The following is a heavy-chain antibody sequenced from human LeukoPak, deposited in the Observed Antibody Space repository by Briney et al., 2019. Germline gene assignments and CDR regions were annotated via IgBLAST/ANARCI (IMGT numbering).Heavy chain of an antibody. J-gene: IGHJ4*02. V-gene: IGHV3-66*01. D-gene: IGHD3-22*01. Sequence: GGSLRLSCAASGFTVSTNYMSWVRQAPGKGLEWVSVIYSGGSTFYADSVKGRFTISRDNSKNTLFLQMNSLRAEDTAVYYCAREYYDSSGYYKYFFDYWGQGTLVTVSS. CDR1: GFTVSTNY. CDR2: IYSGGST. CDR3: AREYYDSSGYYKYFFDY.